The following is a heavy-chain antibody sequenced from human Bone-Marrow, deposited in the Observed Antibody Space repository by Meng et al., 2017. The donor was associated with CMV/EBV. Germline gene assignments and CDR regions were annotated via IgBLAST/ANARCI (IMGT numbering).Heavy chain of an antibody. D-gene: IGHD3-3*01. J-gene: IGHJ4*02. CDR2: IIPILGIA. Sequence: SVKVSCKASGGTFSSYAISWVRQAPGQGLEWMGGIIPILGIANYAQKFQGRVTITADKSTNTAYMELSSLGSEDTTVYYCARHRGTIFEYYFDYWGQGTLVTVSS. V-gene: IGHV1-69*10. CDR1: GGTFSSYA. CDR3: ARHRGTIFEYYFDY.